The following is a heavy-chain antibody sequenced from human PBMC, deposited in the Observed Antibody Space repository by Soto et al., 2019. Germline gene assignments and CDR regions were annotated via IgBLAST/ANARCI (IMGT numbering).Heavy chain of an antibody. CDR2: INHSGST. CDR3: ARGATRLPYSSSWYEAYYYYDCMQV. CDR1: VVSFSGYY. J-gene: IGHJ6*01. Sequence: PSETLSLTCAFYVVSFSGYYWSWIRHPPGKWLEWIGEINHSGSTNYNPSLKSRVTISVDTSKNQFSLKLSSVTAADAAVYYCARGATRLPYSSSWYEAYYYYDCMQVWGQATTVNVSS. D-gene: IGHD6-13*01. V-gene: IGHV4-34*01.